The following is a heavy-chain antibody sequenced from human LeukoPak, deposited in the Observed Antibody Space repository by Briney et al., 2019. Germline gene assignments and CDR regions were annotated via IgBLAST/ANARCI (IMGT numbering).Heavy chain of an antibody. V-gene: IGHV1-46*01. D-gene: IGHD3-22*01. CDR3: ARDLDYYDSSGYYYARVKATGFDY. Sequence: GASVKVSCKASGYTFTSYYMHWVRQAPGQGLEWMGIINPSGGSTSYAQKFQGRVTMTRDTSTSPVYMELSSLRSEDTAVYYCARDLDYYDSSGYYYARVKATGFDYWGQGALVTVSS. J-gene: IGHJ4*02. CDR1: GYTFTSYY. CDR2: INPSGGST.